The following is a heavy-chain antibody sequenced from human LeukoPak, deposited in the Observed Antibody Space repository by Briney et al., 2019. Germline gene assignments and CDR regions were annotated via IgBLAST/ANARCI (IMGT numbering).Heavy chain of an antibody. Sequence: SSQTLSLTCTVSGGSISSGDYYWSWIRQPPGKGLEWIGYIYYSGSTYYNPSLKSRVTISVDTSKNQFSLKLSSVTAADTAVYYCARVPYYDFWSGYLNYYYYGMDVWGQGTTVTVSS. D-gene: IGHD3-3*01. J-gene: IGHJ6*02. CDR2: IYYSGST. CDR3: ARVPYYDFWSGYLNYYYYGMDV. CDR1: GGSISSGDYY. V-gene: IGHV4-30-4*01.